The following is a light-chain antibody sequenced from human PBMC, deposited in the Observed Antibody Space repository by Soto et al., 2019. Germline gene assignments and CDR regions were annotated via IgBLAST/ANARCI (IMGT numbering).Light chain of an antibody. CDR1: QTIGKY. V-gene: IGKV1-39*01. Sequence: DIQMTQSPSSLSATLGDRFTITCLSSQTIGKYLNWYQQQPGKVPKLLIYDASYLQSGVPSRFSGSESGTDFTLNISDLRPEDFATYYCQQSFSIPFTFGPGTKVDIK. CDR3: QQSFSIPFT. J-gene: IGKJ3*01. CDR2: DAS.